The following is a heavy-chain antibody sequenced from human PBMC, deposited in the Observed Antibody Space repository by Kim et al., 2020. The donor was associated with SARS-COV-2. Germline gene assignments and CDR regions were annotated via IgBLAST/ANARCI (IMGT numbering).Heavy chain of an antibody. D-gene: IGHD5-18*01. CDR3: ARIHTAMATSTNWFDP. Sequence: SETLSLTCAVYGGSFSGYYWSWIRQPPGKGLEWIGEINHSGSTNYNPSLKSRVTISVDTSKNQFSLKLSSVTAADTAVYYCARIHTAMATSTNWFDPWGQGTLVTVSS. V-gene: IGHV4-34*01. CDR2: INHSGST. J-gene: IGHJ5*02. CDR1: GGSFSGYY.